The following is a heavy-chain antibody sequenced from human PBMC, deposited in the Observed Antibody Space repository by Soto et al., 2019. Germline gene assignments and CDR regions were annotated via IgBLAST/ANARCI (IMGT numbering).Heavy chain of an antibody. CDR2: IYHSGST. CDR1: AGSISSGEYS. CDR3: ARTPDI. Sequence: LQLQESGSGLVKPSQTLSLTCAVSAGSISSGEYSWSWIRKPPGKGLEWIGYIYHSGSTYYNPSLKSRVTISVDRSKNQFSLKLSSVTAADTAVYNCARTPDIWGQGTMVTVSS. V-gene: IGHV4-30-2*01. J-gene: IGHJ3*02.